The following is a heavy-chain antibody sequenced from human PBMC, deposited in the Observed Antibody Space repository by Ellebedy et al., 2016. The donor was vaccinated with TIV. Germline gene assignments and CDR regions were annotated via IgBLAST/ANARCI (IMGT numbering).Heavy chain of an antibody. D-gene: IGHD3-10*01. CDR3: ARWFGELLYVRWFDP. J-gene: IGHJ5*02. Sequence: SETLSLTCTVYGDSISRSSSYWGWIRQPPGKGLEWIGSVYYSGSTDYTPSLKRRVTISADTSKNPFSLRLSSVTAADTAVYYCARWFGELLYVRWFDPWGQGTLVTVSS. CDR2: VYYSGST. V-gene: IGHV4-39*01. CDR1: GDSISRSSSY.